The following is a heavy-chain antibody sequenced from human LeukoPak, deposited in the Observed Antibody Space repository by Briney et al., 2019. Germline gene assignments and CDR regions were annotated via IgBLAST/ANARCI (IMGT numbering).Heavy chain of an antibody. CDR1: GFTFSSYG. V-gene: IGHV3-23*01. CDR3: ARSSPITMTAPDAFDI. CDR2: ISGSGGST. D-gene: IGHD3-22*01. Sequence: QSGGSLRLSCAASGFTFSSYGMSWVRQAPGKGLEWVSAISGSGGSTYYADSVKGRFTISRDNSKNTLYLQMNSLRAEDTAVYYCARSSPITMTAPDAFDIWGQGTMVTVSS. J-gene: IGHJ3*02.